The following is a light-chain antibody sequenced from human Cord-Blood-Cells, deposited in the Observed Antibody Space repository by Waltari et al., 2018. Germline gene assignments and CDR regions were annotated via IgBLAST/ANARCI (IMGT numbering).Light chain of an antibody. Sequence: QSVLTQPPSASGTPGQRVTISCSGSSSTIGSNYVYWYQQLPGTAPKPLIYRNNRRPSGVPDRFSGSKSGTSASLAISGLRSEDEADYYCAAWDDSLSGWVFGGGTKLTVL. CDR2: RNN. J-gene: IGLJ3*02. CDR3: AAWDDSLSGWV. CDR1: SSTIGSNY. V-gene: IGLV1-47*01.